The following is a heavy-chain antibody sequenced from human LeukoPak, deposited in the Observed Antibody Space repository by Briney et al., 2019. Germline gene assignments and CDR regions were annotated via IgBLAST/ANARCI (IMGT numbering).Heavy chain of an antibody. V-gene: IGHV3-30*07. CDR2: ILYDGSNK. J-gene: IGHJ4*02. Sequence: GRSLRLSCAASGFTFSTYVMHWVRQAPGKGLQWVAVILYDGSNKYYADSVKGRFTISRDNAKNTLYLQMNSLRAEDTAVYYCATAGNYRFDYWGQGTLVTVSS. CDR3: ATAGNYRFDY. D-gene: IGHD1-7*01. CDR1: GFTFSTYV.